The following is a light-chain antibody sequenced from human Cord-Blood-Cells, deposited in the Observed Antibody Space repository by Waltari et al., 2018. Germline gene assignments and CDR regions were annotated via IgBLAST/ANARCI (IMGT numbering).Light chain of an antibody. Sequence: DIVMTQSPDSLAVSLGERDTINCKSSQSVLYSSNNKNYLAWYQQKPGQPPKLLIYWASTRESGVPDRFSGSGSGTDFTLTISSQQAEDVAVYYCQQYYSTPPTFGQGTKVEIK. CDR2: WAS. V-gene: IGKV4-1*01. J-gene: IGKJ1*01. CDR1: QSVLYSSNNKNY. CDR3: QQYYSTPPT.